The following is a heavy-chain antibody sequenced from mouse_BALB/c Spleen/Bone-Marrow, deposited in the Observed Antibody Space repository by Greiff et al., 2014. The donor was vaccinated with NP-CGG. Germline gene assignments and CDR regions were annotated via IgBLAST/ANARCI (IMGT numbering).Heavy chain of an antibody. J-gene: IGHJ2*01. D-gene: IGHD6-1*01. CDR2: INPYNDGT. V-gene: IGHV1-14*01. CDR3: ARRGRIAEALGY. CDR1: GYTFTSYV. Sequence: VQLQQSGPEQVKPGASVKMSCKASGYTFTSYVMHWGKQKTGQGLEWIGYINPYNDGTKYNEKFKGKATLTSDKSSRAAYMELSSLTSEDSAVYYCARRGRIAEALGYWGQGTTLTVSS.